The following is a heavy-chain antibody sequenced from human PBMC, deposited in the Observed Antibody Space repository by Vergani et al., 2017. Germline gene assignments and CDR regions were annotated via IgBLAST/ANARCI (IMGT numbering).Heavy chain of an antibody. J-gene: IGHJ6*02. CDR3: ARDRIQLWLPQDSKPHYYGMDV. CDR1: GGSISSYY. D-gene: IGHD5-18*01. CDR2: IYYSGST. V-gene: IGHV4-59*01. Sequence: QVQLQESGPGLVKPSETLSLTCTVSGGSISSYYWSWIRQPPGKGLEWIGYIYYSGSTNYNPSLKSRVTISVDTSKNQFSLKLSSVTAADTAVYYCARDRIQLWLPQDSKPHYYGMDVWGQGTTVTVSS.